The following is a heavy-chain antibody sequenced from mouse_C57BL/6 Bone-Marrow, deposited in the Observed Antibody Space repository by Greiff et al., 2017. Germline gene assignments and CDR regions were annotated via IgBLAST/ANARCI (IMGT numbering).Heavy chain of an antibody. CDR1: GFTFSSYG. Sequence: EVKVVESGGDLVKPGGSLKLSCAASGFTFSSYGMSWVRQTPDKGLEWVANISSGGSYTYYHDSVKGRFTLSRDNAKNTLYLQMSSLKSEDTAMYYCARQSDDCDGGGDLDYWGQGTTLTVSS. CDR3: ARQSDDCDGGGDLDY. V-gene: IGHV5-6*01. CDR2: ISSGGSYT. J-gene: IGHJ2*01. D-gene: IGHD2-4*01.